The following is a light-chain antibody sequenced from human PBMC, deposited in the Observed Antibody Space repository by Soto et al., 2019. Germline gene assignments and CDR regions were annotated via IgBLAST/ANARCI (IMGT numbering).Light chain of an antibody. Sequence: DVQMTQSPSSVSASVVDRVTITFRASQGISSWLAWYQQKPGKAPNLLIYSASSLESGVPSRFSGSGSGTDFTLTIRSLQPEDFATYFCQQSYSRPRAFGQGTKVDIK. J-gene: IGKJ1*01. CDR2: SAS. V-gene: IGKV1-12*01. CDR3: QQSYSRPRA. CDR1: QGISSW.